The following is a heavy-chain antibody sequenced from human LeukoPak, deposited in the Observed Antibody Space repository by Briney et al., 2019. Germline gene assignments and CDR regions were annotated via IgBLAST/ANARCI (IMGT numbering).Heavy chain of an antibody. CDR3: ARALRDYYFDY. D-gene: IGHD2-21*01. J-gene: IGHJ4*02. Sequence: SETLSLTCAVYGGSLSGYNWSWIRQPPGKGLEWIGEMNHSGSTNYNPSLKSRVTISVDTSKNQFSLKLSSVTAADTAVYYCARALRDYYFDYWGQGTLVTVSS. CDR1: GGSLSGYN. CDR2: MNHSGST. V-gene: IGHV4-34*01.